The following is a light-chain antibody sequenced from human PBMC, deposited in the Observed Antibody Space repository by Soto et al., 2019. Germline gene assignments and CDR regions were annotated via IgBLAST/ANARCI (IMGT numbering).Light chain of an antibody. J-gene: IGLJ1*01. CDR3: CSYAGSYVYV. Sequence: QSVLTQPRSVSGSPGQSGSMSCTGTSSDVGGYNYVSWYQQHPGKAPKLMLHDVSKRPSGVPDRFSGSKSGNTASLTISGLQAEDEADYYCCSYAGSYVYVFGTGTKVTVL. CDR2: DVS. CDR1: SSDVGGYNY. V-gene: IGLV2-11*01.